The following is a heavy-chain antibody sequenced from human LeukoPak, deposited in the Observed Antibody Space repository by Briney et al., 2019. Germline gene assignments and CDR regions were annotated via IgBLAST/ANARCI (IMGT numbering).Heavy chain of an antibody. V-gene: IGHV3-7*01. CDR1: GFTFSSYW. CDR3: ARAPKADFWTFDP. CDR2: IKQDGSEK. Sequence: GGSLRLSCAASGFTFSSYWMSWVRQAPGKGLEWVANIKQDGSEKYYVDSVKGRFTISRDNAKNSLYLQMNSLRAEDTAVYYCARAPKADFWTFDPWGQGTLVTVSS. D-gene: IGHD3-3*01. J-gene: IGHJ5*02.